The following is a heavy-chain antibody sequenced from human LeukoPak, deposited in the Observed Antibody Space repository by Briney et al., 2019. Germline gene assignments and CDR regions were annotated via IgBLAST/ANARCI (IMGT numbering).Heavy chain of an antibody. Sequence: GGSLRLSCAASGFTFSSHGMHWVRQAPGKGLEWVAVIWYDGSNKYYADSVKGRFTISRDNSKNTLYLEMNSLRAEDAAVYYCARISVVSRSGPLDYWGQGTLVTVSS. CDR1: GFTFSSHG. J-gene: IGHJ4*02. CDR2: IWYDGSNK. D-gene: IGHD3-10*01. CDR3: ARISVVSRSGPLDY. V-gene: IGHV3-33*01.